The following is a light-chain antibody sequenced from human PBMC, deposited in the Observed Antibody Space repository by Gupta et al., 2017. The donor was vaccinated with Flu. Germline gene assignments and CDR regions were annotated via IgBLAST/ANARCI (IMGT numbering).Light chain of an antibody. CDR3: CSFAGTYI. J-gene: IGLJ1*01. Sequence: QSALSQTASVTGSPGQTITLSCTGTSSDIGSYNLVSWYQQHPNKAPKLMIYEVNKRPSGVSDRFSGSKSGNTASLTISGLQAEDEADYYCCSFAGTYIFGTGTKVGVL. CDR2: EVN. V-gene: IGLV2-23*02. CDR1: SSDIGSYNL.